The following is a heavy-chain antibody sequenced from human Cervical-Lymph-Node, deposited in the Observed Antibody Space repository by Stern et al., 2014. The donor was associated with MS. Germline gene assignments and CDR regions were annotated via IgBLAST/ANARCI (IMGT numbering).Heavy chain of an antibody. Sequence: EDQLVESGAVVKEPGEFLKISCQTSGYTFTNYWIGWVRQMPGQGLEWMGIIYPGDSDAKSNPPFLGQDTFSADKSPTPAYVQWRTLKASDAATYYCARRAGYCSRTNCYAYWYFDLWGRGTLVTVSS. CDR2: IYPGDSDA. V-gene: IGHV5-51*01. J-gene: IGHJ2*01. CDR3: ARRAGYCSRTNCYAYWYFDL. CDR1: GYTFTNYW. D-gene: IGHD2-2*01.